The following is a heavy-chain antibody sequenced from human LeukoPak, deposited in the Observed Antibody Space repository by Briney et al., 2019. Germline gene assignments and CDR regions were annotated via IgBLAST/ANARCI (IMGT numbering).Heavy chain of an antibody. CDR3: ARDGWSQYGEFYFDH. D-gene: IGHD3-10*01. Sequence: GGSLRLSCAASGFTVSSNYLTWVRQAPGKGPEWVSVIYSGGSTYYADSVKGRFTISGDNSKNTLYLQMNSLRAEDTAVYYCARDGWSQYGEFYFDHWGQGALVTVSS. V-gene: IGHV3-53*01. CDR1: GFTVSSNY. J-gene: IGHJ4*02. CDR2: IYSGGST.